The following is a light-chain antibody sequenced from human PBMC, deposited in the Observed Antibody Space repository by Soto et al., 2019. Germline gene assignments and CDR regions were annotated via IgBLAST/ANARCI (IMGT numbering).Light chain of an antibody. V-gene: IGLV2-23*01. J-gene: IGLJ3*02. CDR1: SSDVGSYNL. CDR2: EGS. Sequence: QSALTQPASVSGSPGQSMTISCTGSSSDVGSYNLVSWYQQHPGKAPKLKIYEGSKRPSGVSNRFSGSKSGNTASLTISGLQAEDEADYYCCLYAGSSTWVFGGGTKVTVL. CDR3: CLYAGSSTWV.